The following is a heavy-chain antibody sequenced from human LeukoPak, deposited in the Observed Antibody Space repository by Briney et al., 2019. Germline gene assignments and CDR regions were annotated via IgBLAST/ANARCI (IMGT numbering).Heavy chain of an antibody. J-gene: IGHJ4*02. CDR1: GYTFTSYG. CDR3: ARDPPLWFREFDCGDCYPFSDY. Sequence: ASVKVSCKASGYTFTSYGISWVRQAPGQGLEWMGWISAYNGNTNYAQKLQGRVTMTTDTSTSTAYMELRSLRSDDTAVYYCARDPPLWFREFDCGDCYPFSDYWGQGTLVTVSS. D-gene: IGHD3-10*01. V-gene: IGHV1-18*01. CDR2: ISAYNGNT.